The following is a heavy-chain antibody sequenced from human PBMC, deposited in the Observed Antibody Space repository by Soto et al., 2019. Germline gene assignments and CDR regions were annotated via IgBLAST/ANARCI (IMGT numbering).Heavy chain of an antibody. V-gene: IGHV4-30-4*01. CDR1: GGSISSGDYY. D-gene: IGHD3-22*01. CDR2: IYYSGST. CDR3: ARARIVVAVTIVDY. J-gene: IGHJ4*02. Sequence: SETLSLTCTVSGGSISSGDYYWSWIRQPPGKGLEWIGYIYYSGSTYYNPSLKSRVTISVDTSKNQFSLKLSSVTAADTAVYYCARARIVVAVTIVDYWGQGTLVTVSS.